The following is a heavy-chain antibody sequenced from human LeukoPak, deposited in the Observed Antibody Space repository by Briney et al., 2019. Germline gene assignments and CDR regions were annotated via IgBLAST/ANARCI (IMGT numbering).Heavy chain of an antibody. CDR1: GFPVSSNY. D-gene: IGHD3-3*01. CDR2: IYSGGST. CDR3: NYDFWSGNDY. J-gene: IGHJ4*02. Sequence: PGGSLRLSCAASGFPVSSNYMSWVRQAPGKGLEWVSVIYSGGSTYYADSVKGRFTISRDNSKNTLYLQMNSLRAEDTAVYYCNYDFWSGNDYWGQGTLVTVSS. V-gene: IGHV3-53*01.